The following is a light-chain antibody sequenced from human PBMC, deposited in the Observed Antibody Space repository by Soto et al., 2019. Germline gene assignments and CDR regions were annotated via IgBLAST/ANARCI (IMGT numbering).Light chain of an antibody. CDR2: DPS. CDR3: QHYDSARWT. CDR1: QSISSTY. Sequence: EIVLTQSPGTLSLSPGERATLSCRASQSISSTYLTWYHQRPGQAPRLLIYDPSRRATGIPDRFSGSGSGTDFSLTISRLEPEDFAVYYCQHYDSARWTFGLGTKVEIK. V-gene: IGKV3-20*01. J-gene: IGKJ1*01.